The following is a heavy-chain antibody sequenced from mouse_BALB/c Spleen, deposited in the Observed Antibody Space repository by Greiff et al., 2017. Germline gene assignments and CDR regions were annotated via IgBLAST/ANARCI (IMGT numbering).Heavy chain of an antibody. Sequence: VKLMESGPGLVAPSQSLSITCTVSGFSLTSYGVHWVRQPPGKGLEWLGMIWGDGSTDYNSALKSRLSISKDNSKSQVFLKMNSLQTDDTARYYCARESWDYAMDYWGQGTTVNVSS. D-gene: IGHD4-1*01. CDR2: IWGDGST. CDR3: ARESWDYAMDY. V-gene: IGHV2-6-7*01. CDR1: GFSLTSYG. J-gene: IGHJ4*01.